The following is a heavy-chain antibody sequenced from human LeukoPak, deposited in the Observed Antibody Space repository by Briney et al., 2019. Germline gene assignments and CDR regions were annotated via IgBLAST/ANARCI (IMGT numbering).Heavy chain of an antibody. V-gene: IGHV1-18*01. J-gene: IGHJ3*02. CDR1: GYTFTSYG. CDR3: ARDTQIPYYDFWSGYYTDAFDI. D-gene: IGHD3-3*01. Sequence: GASVKVSCTASGYTFTSYGISWVRQAPGQGLEWMGWISAYNGNTNYAQKLQGRVTMTTDTSTSTAYMELRSLRSDDTAVYYCARDTQIPYYDFWSGYYTDAFDIWGQGTMVTVSS. CDR2: ISAYNGNT.